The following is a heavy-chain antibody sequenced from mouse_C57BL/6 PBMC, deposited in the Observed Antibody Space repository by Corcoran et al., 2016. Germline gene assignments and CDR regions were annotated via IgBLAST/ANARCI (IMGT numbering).Heavy chain of an antibody. Sequence: EVQLQQSGAELVKPGASVKLSCTASGFNIKDYYMHWVKQRTEQGLEWIGRIDPEDGETKYAPKFQDKATITADTSSNTAYLQLSSLTSEDTAVYYCASWAWFAYWGQGTLVTVSA. CDR1: GFNIKDYY. CDR2: IDPEDGET. J-gene: IGHJ3*01. V-gene: IGHV14-2*01. D-gene: IGHD4-1*01. CDR3: ASWAWFAY.